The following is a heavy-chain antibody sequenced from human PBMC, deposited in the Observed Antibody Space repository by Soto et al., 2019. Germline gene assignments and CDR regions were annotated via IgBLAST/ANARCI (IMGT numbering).Heavy chain of an antibody. Sequence: QVQLEESGGGVVQPGRSLRLSCEASGFTFNTYSMHWVRQPPGKGLEWLAAIWYDGTQKYYADSVKGRFIISRDNSKKTQYLEMNSLRAEHTAVYYCARAGGTTVTGLWHFDSWGQGTLVTVSS. CDR3: ARAGGTTVTGLWHFDS. V-gene: IGHV3-33*01. CDR1: GFTFNTYS. CDR2: IWYDGTQK. D-gene: IGHD4-17*01. J-gene: IGHJ4*02.